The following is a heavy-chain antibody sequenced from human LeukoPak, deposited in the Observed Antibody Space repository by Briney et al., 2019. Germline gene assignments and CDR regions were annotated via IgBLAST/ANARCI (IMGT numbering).Heavy chain of an antibody. Sequence: GGSLRLSCAASGFTFSSYAMHWVRQAPGKGLEWVAVISYDGSNKYYADSVKGRFTISRDNSKNTLYLQMNSLRAEDTAVYYCARDGNRGGDSNWFDPWGQGTLVTVSS. V-gene: IGHV3-30-3*01. CDR2: ISYDGSNK. CDR1: GFTFSSYA. J-gene: IGHJ5*02. D-gene: IGHD2-21*02. CDR3: ARDGNRGGDSNWFDP.